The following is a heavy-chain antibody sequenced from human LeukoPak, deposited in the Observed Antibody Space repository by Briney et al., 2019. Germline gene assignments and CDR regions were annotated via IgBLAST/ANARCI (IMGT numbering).Heavy chain of an antibody. CDR2: INHSGST. CDR3: ARVFPHGYSDY. J-gene: IGHJ4*02. D-gene: IGHD2-8*01. CDR1: GGSFSGYY. V-gene: IGHV4-34*01. Sequence: PSETLSLTCAVYGGSFSGYYWSWIRQPPGKGLEWIGEINHSGSTNYNPSLKSRVTISVDTSKNQFSLKLSSVTAADTAVYYCARVFPHGYSDYWGQGTLVTVSA.